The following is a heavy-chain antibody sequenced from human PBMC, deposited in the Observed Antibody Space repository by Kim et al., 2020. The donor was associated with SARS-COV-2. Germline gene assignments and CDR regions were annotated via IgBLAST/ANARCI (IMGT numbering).Heavy chain of an antibody. D-gene: IGHD3-16*01. J-gene: IGHJ6*01. CDR2: IYYTGNT. CDR1: GGSIRDNNYY. CDR3: AREVGEDTGWPREDDSYYGVDV. V-gene: IGHV4-39*02. Sequence: SETLSLTCTVSGGSIRDNNYYWGWIRQPPGKGLEWIGNIYYTGNTYYTPSLKSRVTISADTSKNQFSLKLSSVTAADTAVYYCAREVGEDTGWPREDDSYYGVDVWGQGTTITVSS.